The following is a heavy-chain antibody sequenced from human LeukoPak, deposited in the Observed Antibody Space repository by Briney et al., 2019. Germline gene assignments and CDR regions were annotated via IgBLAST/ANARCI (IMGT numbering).Heavy chain of an antibody. CDR2: LSWNSGNI. V-gene: IGHV3-9*03. CDR1: GFTFDDYA. CDR3: AKSLHDSSGYYYFDY. Sequence: PGRSLRLSCAASGFTFDDYAMHWVRQAPGKGLEPVSGLSWNSGNIGYADSVKGRFTISRDNAKNSLYLQMNSLRAEDMALYYCAKSLHDSSGYYYFDYWGQGTLVTVSS. D-gene: IGHD3-22*01. J-gene: IGHJ4*02.